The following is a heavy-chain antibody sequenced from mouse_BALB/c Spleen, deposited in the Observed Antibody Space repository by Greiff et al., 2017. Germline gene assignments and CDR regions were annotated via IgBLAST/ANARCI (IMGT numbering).Heavy chain of an antibody. Sequence: DVMLVESGGGLVQPGGSLRLSCATSGFTFTDYYMSWVRQPPGKALEWLGFIRNKANGYTTEYSASVKGRFTISRDNSQSILYLQMNTLRAEDSATYYCARGDYGYVGAMDYWGQGTSVTVSS. J-gene: IGHJ4*01. V-gene: IGHV7-3*02. CDR2: IRNKANGYTT. D-gene: IGHD1-2*01. CDR1: GFTFTDYY. CDR3: ARGDYGYVGAMDY.